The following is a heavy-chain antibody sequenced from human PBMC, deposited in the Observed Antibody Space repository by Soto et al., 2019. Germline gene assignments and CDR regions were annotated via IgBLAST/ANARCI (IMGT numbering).Heavy chain of an antibody. CDR3: AKGPSSSWYYY. Sequence: GGSLRLSCAASGFTFSSYGMHWVRQAPGKGLEWVAVISYDGSNKYYADSVKGRFTISRDNSKNTLYLQMNSLRAEDTAVYYYAKGPSSSWYYYWGQGTLVTVSS. D-gene: IGHD6-13*01. J-gene: IGHJ4*02. V-gene: IGHV3-30*18. CDR1: GFTFSSYG. CDR2: ISYDGSNK.